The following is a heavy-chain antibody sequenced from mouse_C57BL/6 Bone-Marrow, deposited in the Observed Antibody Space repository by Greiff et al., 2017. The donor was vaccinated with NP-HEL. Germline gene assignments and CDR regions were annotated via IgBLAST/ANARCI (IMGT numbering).Heavy chain of an antibody. CDR3: ARAGFTTAGYFDV. CDR1: GYTFTDYY. Sequence: VQLQQSGPVLVKPGASVKMSCKASGYTFTDYYMNWVKQSHGKSLEWIGVINPYNGGTSYNQKFKGKATLTVDKSSSTAYMELNSLTSEDSAVYYCARAGFTTAGYFDVWGTGTTVTVSS. V-gene: IGHV1-19*01. CDR2: INPYNGGT. D-gene: IGHD1-2*01. J-gene: IGHJ1*03.